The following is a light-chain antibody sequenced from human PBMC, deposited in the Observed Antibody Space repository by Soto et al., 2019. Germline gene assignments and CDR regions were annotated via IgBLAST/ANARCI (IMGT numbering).Light chain of an antibody. CDR2: DAS. CDR3: QKYNTAPLT. CDR1: QGIRNY. V-gene: IGKV1-27*01. J-gene: IGKJ4*01. Sequence: DIQMTQSPSSLSASVGDRVTITCRASQGIRNYLAWYQQKPGKVPKLLISDASTLQSGVPSRFSGSGSGTDFTLTISSLQPEDVATYYCQKYNTAPLTFGGGTKVDIK.